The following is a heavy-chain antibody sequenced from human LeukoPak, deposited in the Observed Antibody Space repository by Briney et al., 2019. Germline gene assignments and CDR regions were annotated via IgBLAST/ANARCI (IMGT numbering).Heavy chain of an antibody. V-gene: IGHV3-30*18. CDR2: ISYDGSNE. CDR1: GFTFSTYG. D-gene: IGHD3-10*01. J-gene: IGHJ4*02. CDR3: AKEPYGSGSYWGGFDY. Sequence: PGGSLRLSCAASGFTFSTYGMHWVRQAPGKGPEWVALISYDGSNEHYVDSVKGRFTISRDNSKNTLYLQMNSLRAEDTAVYYCAKEPYGSGSYWGGFDYWGQGTLSPSPQ.